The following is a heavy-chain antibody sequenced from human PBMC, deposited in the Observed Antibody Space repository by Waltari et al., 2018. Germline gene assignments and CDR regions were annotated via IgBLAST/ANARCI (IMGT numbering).Heavy chain of an antibody. CDR1: GFSVPTTH. CDR2: IYPAGST. CDR3: ARARDEDTAMVFFDH. V-gene: IGHV3-66*02. D-gene: IGHD5-18*01. J-gene: IGHJ4*02. Sequence: DVQLVESGGGLVHPGGSLRLSCAASGFSVPTTHMSWVRQAPGKGLEWVSIIYPAGSTYNADSVVGRFTIYRDISQNTLHLQMNNLRPEDTAIYYCARARDEDTAMVFFDHWGQGTLVSVSS.